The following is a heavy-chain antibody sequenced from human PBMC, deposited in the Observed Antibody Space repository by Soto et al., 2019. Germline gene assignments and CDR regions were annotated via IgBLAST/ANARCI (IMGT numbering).Heavy chain of an antibody. CDR3: AKDRFYGDSLFDY. J-gene: IGHJ4*02. CDR2: ISYDGSNK. D-gene: IGHD4-17*01. CDR1: GFTFSSYG. Sequence: QVQLVESGGGVVQPGRSLRLSCAASGFTFSSYGRPWVRQPPAKGREWVPVISYDGSNKYYADSVKGRFTISRDNSKNTLYLQMNSLRAEDTAVYYCAKDRFYGDSLFDYWGQGTMVTVSS. V-gene: IGHV3-30*18.